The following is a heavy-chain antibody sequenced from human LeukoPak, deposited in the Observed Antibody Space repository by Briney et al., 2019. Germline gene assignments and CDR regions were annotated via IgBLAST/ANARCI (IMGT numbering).Heavy chain of an antibody. D-gene: IGHD3-22*01. J-gene: IGHJ4*02. CDR1: GFTFRSYS. V-gene: IGHV3-21*01. CDR3: ARHVVAVGFDY. CDR2: ITSSSSYI. Sequence: GGALRVSCADSGFTFRSYSMNSVRDGPGERGRTVSSITSSSSYIYYADSVKGRFTISRDNAKNSLYLQMNSLRAEDTAVYYCARHVVAVGFDYWGQGTLVTVSS.